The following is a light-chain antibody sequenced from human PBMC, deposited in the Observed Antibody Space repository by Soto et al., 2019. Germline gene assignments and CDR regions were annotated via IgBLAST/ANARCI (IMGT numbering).Light chain of an antibody. J-gene: IGKJ4*01. Sequence: DIQMTQSPSTLSASVGDRVTITCRASQSINSRLAWYQQKPGKAPKFLIYDASSLERGVPSRLSGSGSGTEFTLTISSLQPDDFATYYCQQYNSYPLTFGGGTKVEIK. V-gene: IGKV1-5*01. CDR1: QSINSR. CDR3: QQYNSYPLT. CDR2: DAS.